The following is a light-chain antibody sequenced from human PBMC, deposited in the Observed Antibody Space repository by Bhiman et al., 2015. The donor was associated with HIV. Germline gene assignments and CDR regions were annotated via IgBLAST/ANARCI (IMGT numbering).Light chain of an antibody. Sequence: SYELTQPPSVSVAPGKTATITCGGNTPGSKGVHWYQQKPGQAPVLVIQYDGDRPSGIPDRFSGSKSGTSASLAITGLQAEDEADYYCQSYDSSLSGSVFGGGTKLTVL. CDR3: QSYDSSLSGSV. CDR2: YDG. CDR1: TPGSKG. J-gene: IGLJ2*01. V-gene: IGLV3-21*01.